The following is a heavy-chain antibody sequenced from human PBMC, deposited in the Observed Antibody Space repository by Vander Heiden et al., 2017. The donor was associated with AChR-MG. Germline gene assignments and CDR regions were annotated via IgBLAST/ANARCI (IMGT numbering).Heavy chain of an antibody. V-gene: IGHV5-51*01. CDR2: IYPGDSDT. D-gene: IGHD6-19*01. CDR3: ARMNLYSSGWYAKDY. CDR1: GYSFTSYW. J-gene: IGHJ4*02. Sequence: EVQLVQSGAEVKKPGASLKISCKGSGYSFTSYWIGWVRQMPGKGLEWMGIIYPGDSDTRYSPSFQGQVTISADKSISTAYLQWSSLKASDTAMYYCARMNLYSSGWYAKDYWGQGTLVTVSS.